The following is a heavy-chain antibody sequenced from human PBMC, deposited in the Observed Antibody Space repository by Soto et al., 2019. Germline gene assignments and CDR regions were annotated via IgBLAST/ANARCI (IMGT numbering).Heavy chain of an antibody. D-gene: IGHD2-8*01. CDR2: IYVGDSDT. Sequence: PGESLKISCRGSGYSFSSYWIGWVRQMPGKGLEWMGIIYVGDSDTRYSPSFQGQVTISADKSISTAYLQWSSLKASDTAMCYCARPGEATNRAPFDYWGQGTLVTVSS. CDR1: GYSFSSYW. J-gene: IGHJ4*02. CDR3: ARPGEATNRAPFDY. V-gene: IGHV5-51*01.